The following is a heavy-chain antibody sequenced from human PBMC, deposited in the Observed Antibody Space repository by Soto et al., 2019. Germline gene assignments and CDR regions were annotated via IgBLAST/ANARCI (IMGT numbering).Heavy chain of an antibody. CDR1: GGTFSSYA. CDR3: QALDSSGYYVDY. D-gene: IGHD3-22*01. Sequence: SVKVSCKASGGTFSSYAISWVRQAPGQGLEWMGGIIPIFGTANYAQKFQGRVTITADESTSTAYMELSSLRSEDTAVYYCQALDSSGYYVDYWGQGTLVTVSS. V-gene: IGHV1-69*13. CDR2: IIPIFGTA. J-gene: IGHJ4*02.